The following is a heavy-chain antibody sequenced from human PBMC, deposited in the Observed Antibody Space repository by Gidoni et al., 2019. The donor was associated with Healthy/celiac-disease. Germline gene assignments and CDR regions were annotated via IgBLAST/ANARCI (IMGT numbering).Heavy chain of an antibody. CDR3: ARGLGRIQLWFYY. Sequence: QVQLQQWGAGLLKPSETLSLTCAVYGGSFSGYYWSWIRQPPGKGLEWIGEINHSGSTNYNPSLKSRVTISVDTSKNQFSLKLSSVTAADTAVYYCARGLGRIQLWFYYWGQGTLVTVSS. V-gene: IGHV4-34*01. D-gene: IGHD5-18*01. CDR1: GGSFSGYY. CDR2: INHSGST. J-gene: IGHJ4*02.